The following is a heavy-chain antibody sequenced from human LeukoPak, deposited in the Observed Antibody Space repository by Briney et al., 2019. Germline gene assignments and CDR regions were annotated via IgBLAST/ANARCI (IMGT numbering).Heavy chain of an antibody. D-gene: IGHD5-18*01. Sequence: SETLSLTCAVYGGSFSGYYWSWIRQPPGKGLEWIGEINHSGSTNYNPSLKSRVTISVDTSKNQFSLKLSSVTAADTAVYYCARDPSDTAMDYWGQGTLVTVSS. V-gene: IGHV4-34*01. CDR1: GGSFSGYY. CDR2: INHSGST. CDR3: ARDPSDTAMDY. J-gene: IGHJ4*02.